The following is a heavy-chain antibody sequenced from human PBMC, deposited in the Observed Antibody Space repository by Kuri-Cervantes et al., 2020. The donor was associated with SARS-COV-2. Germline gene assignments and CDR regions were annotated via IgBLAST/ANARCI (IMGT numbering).Heavy chain of an antibody. J-gene: IGHJ4*02. Sequence: GESLKISCVASGFTFRDYYMSWIRQAPGKGLEWISYISSSDSTTYYADSVKGRFTISGDNAKRTLFLQMNSLRVDDTAVYYCSRDQVSAAGTANYWGQGALVTVSS. V-gene: IGHV3-11*01. D-gene: IGHD6-13*01. CDR1: GFTFRDYY. CDR2: ISSSDSTT. CDR3: SRDQVSAAGTANY.